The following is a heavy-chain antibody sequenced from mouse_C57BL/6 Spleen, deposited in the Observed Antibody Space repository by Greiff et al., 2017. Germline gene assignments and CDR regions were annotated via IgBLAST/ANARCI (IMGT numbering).Heavy chain of an antibody. CDR2: INYDGSST. J-gene: IGHJ3*01. CDR3: ARVAYDDDVWFAY. D-gene: IGHD2-4*01. V-gene: IGHV5-16*01. Sequence: EVHLVESEGGLVQPGSSMKLSCTASGFTFSDYYMAWVRQVPEKGLEWVANINYDGSSTYYLDSLKSRFIISRDNAKNILYLQVSSLKSEDTATYYCARVAYDDDVWFAYWGQGTLVTVSA. CDR1: GFTFSDYY.